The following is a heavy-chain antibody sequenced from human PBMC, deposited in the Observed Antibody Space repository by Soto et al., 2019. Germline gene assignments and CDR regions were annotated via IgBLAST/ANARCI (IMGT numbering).Heavy chain of an antibody. J-gene: IGHJ4*02. V-gene: IGHV1-18*01. D-gene: IGHD3-9*01. CDR2: ISAYNGNT. CDR3: AKTQNDILDY. CDR1: GYTFTSYG. Sequence: ASVKVSCKASGYTFTSYGISWVRQAPGQGLEWMGWISAYNGNTNYAQKLQGRVTMTTDNSKNTLYLQMNSLRAEDTAVYYCAKTQNDILDYWGQGTLVTVSS.